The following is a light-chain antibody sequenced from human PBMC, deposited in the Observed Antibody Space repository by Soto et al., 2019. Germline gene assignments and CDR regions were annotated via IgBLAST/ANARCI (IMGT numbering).Light chain of an antibody. CDR3: TSYTIINTVV. CDR1: SSDVGGYNY. Sequence: QSVLTQPASVSGSPGQSITISCTGTSSDVGGYNYVSWYQQHPGKAPKLMIYDVDVRPSGVSNRFSGSKSGNTASLTISGLQTQHEADYYCTSYTIINTVVFGGGTKVTVL. V-gene: IGLV2-14*03. CDR2: DVD. J-gene: IGLJ2*01.